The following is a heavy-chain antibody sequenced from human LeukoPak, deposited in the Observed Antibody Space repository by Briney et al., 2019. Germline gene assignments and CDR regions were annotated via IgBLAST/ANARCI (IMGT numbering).Heavy chain of an antibody. CDR2: SKPDGSDT. CDR1: GFTLTTHW. J-gene: IGHJ4*02. V-gene: IGHV3-74*01. D-gene: IGHD3-9*01. Sequence: GGSLRLSCGASGFTLTTHWIHWVRQAPGKGLGWVSRSKPDGSDTNYADSVKGRFTISRDNAKNTVYLQINSLRAEDTAVYYCAKAKWTYYDILTGYGSDYWGQGTLVTVSS. CDR3: AKAKWTYYDILTGYGSDY.